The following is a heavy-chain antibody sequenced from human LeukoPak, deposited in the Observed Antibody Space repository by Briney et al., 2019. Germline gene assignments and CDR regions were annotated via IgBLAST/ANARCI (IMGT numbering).Heavy chain of an antibody. J-gene: IGHJ4*02. D-gene: IGHD6-13*01. V-gene: IGHV4-34*01. CDR2: INHSGST. CDR1: GGSFSGYY. CDR3: ARALDGYSSTRGYFDY. Sequence: SETLSLTCAVYGGSFSGYYWSWIRQPPGKGLEWIGEINHSGSTNYNPSLKSRVTISVDTPKNQFSLKLSSVTAADTAVYYCARALDGYSSTRGYFDYWGQGTLVTVSS.